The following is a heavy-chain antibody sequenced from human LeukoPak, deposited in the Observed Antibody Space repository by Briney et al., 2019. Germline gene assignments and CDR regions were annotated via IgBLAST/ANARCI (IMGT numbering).Heavy chain of an antibody. D-gene: IGHD6-19*01. J-gene: IGHJ4*02. V-gene: IGHV3-74*01. CDR3: ARSSYPYYFDY. CDR2: VNNDGSST. Sequence: GGSQRLSCAASGFTFSSYSMNWVRQAPGKGLMWVTRVNNDGSSTTYADSVEGRFTISRDNARNTLYLQMNSLRAEDTAVYYCARSSYPYYFDYWGQGTLVTVSS. CDR1: GFTFSSYS.